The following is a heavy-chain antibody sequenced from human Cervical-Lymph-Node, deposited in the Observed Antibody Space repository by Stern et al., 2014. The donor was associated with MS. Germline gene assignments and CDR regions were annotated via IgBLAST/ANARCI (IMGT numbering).Heavy chain of an antibody. J-gene: IGHJ4*02. Sequence: QVQLQESGPGLVKPSETLSLTCTVSGGTISSSNYYWGWIRQPPGKGLEWVGSIYYSGRTYYNPSLQSRVTISVDTSKKQIYLKLSSVTAADTAVYYCARSTLRVDFDYWGQGTLVTVSS. CDR1: GGTISSSNYY. CDR3: ARSTLRVDFDY. CDR2: IYYSGRT. D-gene: IGHD2-15*01. V-gene: IGHV4-39*01.